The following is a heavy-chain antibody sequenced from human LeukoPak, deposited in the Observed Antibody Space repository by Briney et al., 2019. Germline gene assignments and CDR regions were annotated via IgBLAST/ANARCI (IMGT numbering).Heavy chain of an antibody. J-gene: IGHJ6*02. V-gene: IGHV3-7*03. Sequence: PGGSLRLSCAASGFPFSRHWMSWVRQAPGKGLEWVANINQDGGEKHYVDSVKGRFTISRDNAKNSLYLQMNSLRAEDTAVYYCARDSSLAAAGMTWGHGMDVWGQGTTVTVSS. CDR2: INQDGGEK. CDR3: ARDSSLAAAGMTWGHGMDV. CDR1: GFPFSRHW. D-gene: IGHD6-13*01.